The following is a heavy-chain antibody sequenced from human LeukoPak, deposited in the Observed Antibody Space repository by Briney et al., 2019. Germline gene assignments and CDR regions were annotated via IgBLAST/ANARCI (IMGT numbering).Heavy chain of an antibody. CDR2: ISYGGSNK. J-gene: IGHJ4*02. CDR3: ARDRGYYGSGSPYYFDY. Sequence: GGSLRLSCAASGFTFSSYAMHWVRQAPGKGLEWVAVISYGGSNKYYADSVKGRFTISRDSSKNTLYLQMNSPRAEDTAVYYCARDRGYYGSGSPYYFDYWGQGTLVTVSP. V-gene: IGHV3-30*04. CDR1: GFTFSSYA. D-gene: IGHD3-10*01.